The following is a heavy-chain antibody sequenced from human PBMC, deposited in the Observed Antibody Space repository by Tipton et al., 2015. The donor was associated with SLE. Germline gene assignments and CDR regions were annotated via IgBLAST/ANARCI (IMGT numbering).Heavy chain of an antibody. J-gene: IGHJ4*02. Sequence: TLSLTCSVSGYSISSGYYWGWIRQPPGKGLEWIGSLYHSGSTYYNPSLKSRVTISLDTSKNQFSLKLSSVTAADTAVYYCARGADYDFWSGYYYWGQGTLVTVSS. CDR2: LYHSGST. CDR1: GYSISSGYY. V-gene: IGHV4-38-2*02. CDR3: ARGADYDFWSGYYY. D-gene: IGHD3-3*01.